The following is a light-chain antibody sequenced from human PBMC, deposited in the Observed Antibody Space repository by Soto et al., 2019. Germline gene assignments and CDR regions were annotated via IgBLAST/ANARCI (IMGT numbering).Light chain of an antibody. CDR3: QQYGSSLWT. CDR1: QSVSSN. J-gene: IGKJ1*01. V-gene: IGKV3-20*01. CDR2: GAS. Sequence: EIVMTQSPATLSVSPWERATLSCRASQSVSSNLAWYRQKPGQAPRLLIYGASSRATGIPDRFSGSGSGTDFTLTISRLEPEDFAVYYCQQYGSSLWTFGQGTKVDIK.